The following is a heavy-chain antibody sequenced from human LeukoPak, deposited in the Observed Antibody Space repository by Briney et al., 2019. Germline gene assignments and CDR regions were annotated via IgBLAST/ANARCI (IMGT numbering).Heavy chain of an antibody. CDR2: ISGSGGST. V-gene: IGHV3-23*01. D-gene: IGHD2-2*01. Sequence: GGSLRLSCAASGFTFSSYAMSWVRQAPGKGLEWVSAISGSGGSTYYADSVKGRFTISRDNSKNTLYLQMNSLRAEDTAVYYCAKTLQLLFLRPPFDYWGQGTLVTVSS. J-gene: IGHJ4*02. CDR3: AKTLQLLFLRPPFDY. CDR1: GFTFSSYA.